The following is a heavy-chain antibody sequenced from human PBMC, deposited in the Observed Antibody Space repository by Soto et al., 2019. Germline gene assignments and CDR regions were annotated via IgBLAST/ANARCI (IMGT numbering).Heavy chain of an antibody. J-gene: IGHJ6*02. V-gene: IGHV4-59*01. CDR3: AGIWDLGYCSGGSCYSNYYYGMDV. Sequence: SETLSLTCTVSGGPISSYYWSWIRQPPGKGLEWIGYIYYSGSTNYNPSLKSRVTISVDTSKNQFSLKLSSVTAADTAVYYCAGIWDLGYCSGGSCYSNYYYGMDVWGQGTTVTVSS. D-gene: IGHD2-15*01. CDR2: IYYSGST. CDR1: GGPISSYY.